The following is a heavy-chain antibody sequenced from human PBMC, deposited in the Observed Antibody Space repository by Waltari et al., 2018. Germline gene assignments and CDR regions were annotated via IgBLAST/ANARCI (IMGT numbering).Heavy chain of an antibody. J-gene: IGHJ4*02. CDR2: IHSKSDSAIT. Sequence: EVHLVESGGGLVKPGGSLRLSCATSGFSFSDTGMNWVRQAPGKGLAWVGRIHSKSDSAITDYATSAKGRFTISRDDSKNILYLQINSLKTEDTAVYYCTTGLRWTKTPDYWGQGTLVTVSS. D-gene: IGHD2-15*01. CDR3: TTGLRWTKTPDY. CDR1: GFSFSDTG. V-gene: IGHV3-15*05.